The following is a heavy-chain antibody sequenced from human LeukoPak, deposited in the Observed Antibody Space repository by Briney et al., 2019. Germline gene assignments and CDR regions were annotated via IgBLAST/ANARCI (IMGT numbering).Heavy chain of an antibody. CDR3: ARNLDSYNAFHI. J-gene: IGHJ3*02. V-gene: IGHV4-30-2*01. CDR1: GGSISSGSYS. CDR2: MHHSGGT. D-gene: IGHD3-22*01. Sequence: SQTLSLTCAVSGGSISSGSYSWSLIRQPPGKGLEWIGYMHHSGGTYYNPSLKSRVTISVDKSKNQFSLELSSVTAADTALYYCARNLDSYNAFHIWGQGTMVTVSS.